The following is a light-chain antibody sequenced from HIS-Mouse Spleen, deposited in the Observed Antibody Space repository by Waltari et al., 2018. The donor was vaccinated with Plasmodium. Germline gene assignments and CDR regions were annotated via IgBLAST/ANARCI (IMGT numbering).Light chain of an antibody. Sequence: DIVLTHSPATLPLSPRERATLPCRASQSVTSYLAWYQQKPGQAPRLLIYGASNRATGIPARFSGSGSGTDFTLTISSLEPEDCAVYYCQQRSNWPPTFGGGTKVEIK. J-gene: IGKJ4*01. CDR3: QQRSNWPPT. CDR2: GAS. CDR1: QSVTSY. V-gene: IGKV3-11*01.